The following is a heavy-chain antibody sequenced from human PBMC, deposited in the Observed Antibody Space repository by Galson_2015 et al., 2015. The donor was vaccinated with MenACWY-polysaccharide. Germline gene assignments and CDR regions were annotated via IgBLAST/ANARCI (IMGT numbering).Heavy chain of an antibody. V-gene: IGHV3-48*02. J-gene: IGHJ4*02. CDR3: ARDRPESGPGPFDY. CDR1: GFTFSSYS. Sequence: SLRLSCAASGFTFSSYSMHWVRQAPGKGLEWLSYIHANGNTINYADSVKGRFTISRDNAENAVYLQMNSLRDDDTAVYYCARDRPESGPGPFDYWGQRTLVTVSS. CDR2: IHANGNTI. D-gene: IGHD3-3*01.